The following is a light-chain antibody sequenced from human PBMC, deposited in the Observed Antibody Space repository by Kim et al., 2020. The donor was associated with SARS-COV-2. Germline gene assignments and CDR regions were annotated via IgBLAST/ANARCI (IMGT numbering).Light chain of an antibody. V-gene: IGLV2-14*01. J-gene: IGLJ2*01. CDR2: DVS. Sequence: QSALTQPASVSGSPGQSITISCTGTSSDVGGYNYVSWYQQHPGKAPKLMIYDVSKRPSGVSNRFSGSKSGNTASLTISGRQAEDEADYYCSSYTSSSSVVFGGGTQLTVL. CDR3: SSYTSSSSVV. CDR1: SSDVGGYNY.